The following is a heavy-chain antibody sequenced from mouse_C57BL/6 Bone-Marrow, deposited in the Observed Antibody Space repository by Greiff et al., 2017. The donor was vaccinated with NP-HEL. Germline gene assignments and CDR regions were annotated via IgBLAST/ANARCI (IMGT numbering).Heavy chain of an antibody. CDR2: ISNGGGST. J-gene: IGHJ3*01. CDR1: GFTFSDYY. CDR3: ARGGWLGAY. Sequence: DVKLVESGGGLVQPGGSLKLSCAASGFTFSDYYMYWVRQTPEKRLEWVAYISNGGGSTYYPDTVKGRFTISRDNAKNTLYLQMSRLKSEDTAMYYCARGGWLGAYWGQGTLVTVSA. D-gene: IGHD1-1*02. V-gene: IGHV5-12*01.